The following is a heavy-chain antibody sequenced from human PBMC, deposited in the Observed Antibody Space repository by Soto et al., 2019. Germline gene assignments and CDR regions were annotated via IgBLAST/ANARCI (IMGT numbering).Heavy chain of an antibody. CDR2: IFPIFDMT. Sequence: QVQLVQSGAEVKKPGSSVKVSCKPSGGILNRYNINWVRQAPGHGLEWMGRIFPIFDMTNYAQKFQGRVTITAEKSTNVVYMELSSLTYADTAIYYCATNRGDYGDFSSDHWGQGTLVTVSS. CDR1: GGILNRYN. J-gene: IGHJ5*02. V-gene: IGHV1-69*02. D-gene: IGHD4-17*01. CDR3: ATNRGDYGDFSSDH.